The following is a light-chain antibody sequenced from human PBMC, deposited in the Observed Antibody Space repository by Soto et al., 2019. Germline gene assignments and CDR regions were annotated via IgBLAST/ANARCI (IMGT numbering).Light chain of an antibody. CDR3: QAYDYSLTASV. CDR1: SSNLGAGYD. Sequence: QAVMTQPPSVSGAPGQRVTLSCTGNSSNLGAGYDVHWYQQLPGAAPKLVIFGNRNRPSGVPERFSGSKSGTSASLAITGLQAEDEADYYCQAYDYSLTASVFGGGTKLTVL. CDR2: GNR. V-gene: IGLV1-40*01. J-gene: IGLJ3*02.